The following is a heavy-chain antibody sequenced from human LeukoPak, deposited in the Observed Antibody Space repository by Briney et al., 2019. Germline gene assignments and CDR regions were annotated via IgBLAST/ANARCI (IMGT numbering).Heavy chain of an antibody. CDR1: GGSISSYY. Sequence: KSSETLCLTCTVSGGSISSYYWSWIRQPPGKGLEWIGYINYSGSTNYNPSLKSRGTISVDTSKNQFSLKLSSVTAADTAVYYCASLGYSGSFDAFDIWGQGTMVTVSS. D-gene: IGHD1-26*01. J-gene: IGHJ3*02. V-gene: IGHV4-59*01. CDR2: INYSGST. CDR3: ASLGYSGSFDAFDI.